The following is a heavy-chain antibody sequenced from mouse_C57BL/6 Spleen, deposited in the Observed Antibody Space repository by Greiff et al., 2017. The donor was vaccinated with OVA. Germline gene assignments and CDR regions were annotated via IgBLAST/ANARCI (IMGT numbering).Heavy chain of an antibody. CDR2: ISYDGSN. V-gene: IGHV3-6*01. CDR3: AREEPVYFDY. J-gene: IGHJ2*01. Sequence: VQLKESGPGLVKPSQSLSLTCSVTGYSITSGYYWNWIRQFPGNKLEWMSYISYDGSNNYNPSLKNRISITRDTSKNQFFLKLNSVTTEDTATYYGAREEPVYFDYWGQGTTLTVSS. CDR1: GYSITSGYY.